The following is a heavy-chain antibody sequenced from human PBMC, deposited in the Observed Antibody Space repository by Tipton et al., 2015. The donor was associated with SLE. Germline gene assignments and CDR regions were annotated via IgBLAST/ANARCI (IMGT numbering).Heavy chain of an antibody. CDR3: ARGGAVWYYYYYMDV. V-gene: IGHV4-34*01. D-gene: IGHD3-16*01. CDR1: GASFSGYH. Sequence: TLSLTCGVYGASFSGYHWSWIRQPPGKGLEWIGEIKHSGSTNYNPSLKSRVTISVDTSKNQFSLKLSSVTAADTAVYYCARGGAVWYYYYYMDVWGKGTTVTVSS. J-gene: IGHJ6*03. CDR2: IKHSGST.